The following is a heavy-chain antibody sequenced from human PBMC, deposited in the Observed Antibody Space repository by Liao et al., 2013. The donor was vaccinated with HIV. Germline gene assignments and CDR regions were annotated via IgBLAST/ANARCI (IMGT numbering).Heavy chain of an antibody. CDR3: ARVYSGTFEYYYHYYMDV. D-gene: IGHD1-26*01. J-gene: IGHJ6*03. V-gene: IGHV4-4*07. CDR1: GGSITNSY. CDR2: IYTSGSA. Sequence: QVHLQESGPGLVKPSETLSLTCTVSGGSITNSYWSWIRQPAGKGLQWIGRIYTSGSAIYNPSLKNRVTMSVDTSKKQFSLKLNSVTAADTAVYYCARVYSGTFEYYYHYYMDVWGEREPRSPSP.